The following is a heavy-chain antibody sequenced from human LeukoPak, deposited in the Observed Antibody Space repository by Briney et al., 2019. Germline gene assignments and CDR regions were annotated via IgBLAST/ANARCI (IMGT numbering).Heavy chain of an antibody. V-gene: IGHV3-23*01. Sequence: GGSLRLSCAASGFTFSSYAMSWVRQAPGKWLEWVSAISGSGGSTYYADSVKGRFTISRDNSKNRLYLQMNSLRAEDTAVYYCASVRYCSSTSCYNGAFDIWGQGTMVTVSS. D-gene: IGHD2-2*02. CDR3: ASVRYCSSTSCYNGAFDI. CDR1: GFTFSSYA. CDR2: ISGSGGST. J-gene: IGHJ3*02.